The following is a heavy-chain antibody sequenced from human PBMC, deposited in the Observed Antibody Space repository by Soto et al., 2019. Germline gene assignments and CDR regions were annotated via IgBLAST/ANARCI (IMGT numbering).Heavy chain of an antibody. CDR2: IKQDGSEK. Sequence: GGSLRLSCAASGFTFSSYWMSWVRQAPGKGLEWVANIKQDGSEKYYVDSVKGRFTISRDNAKNSLYLQMNSLRAEDTAVYYCARDLATVTTSSGYMDVWGKGTTVTVSS. D-gene: IGHD4-17*01. CDR3: ARDLATVTTSSGYMDV. CDR1: GFTFSSYW. V-gene: IGHV3-7*01. J-gene: IGHJ6*03.